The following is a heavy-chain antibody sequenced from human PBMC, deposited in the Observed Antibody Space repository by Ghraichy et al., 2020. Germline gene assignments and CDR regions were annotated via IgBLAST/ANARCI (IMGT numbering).Heavy chain of an antibody. CDR1: GFTFSNYS. J-gene: IGHJ6*02. CDR2: ISNDGDHK. CDR3: ARARGKIYYYYAMDV. Sequence: GGSLRLSCAASGFTFSNYSMHWVRQAPGEGLDWVAVISNDGDHKYYGDSVQGRFTVSRDNSKNTLYLHMTGLSTEDTAVYFCARARGKIYYYYAMDVWGQGTAVTVSS. D-gene: IGHD4-23*01. V-gene: IGHV3-30-3*01.